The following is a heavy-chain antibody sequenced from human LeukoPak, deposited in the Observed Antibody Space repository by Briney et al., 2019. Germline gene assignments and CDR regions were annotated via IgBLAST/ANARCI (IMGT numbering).Heavy chain of an antibody. CDR3: ARDPDDFWSGYFTFDY. J-gene: IGHJ4*02. CDR2: ISSSSSYI. V-gene: IGHV3-21*01. D-gene: IGHD3-3*01. Sequence: GGSLRLSCAASGFTFSSYSMNWVRQAPGKGLEWVSSISSSSSYIYYADSVKGRFTISRDNAKNSLYLQMNSLRAEGTAVYYCARDPDDFWSGYFTFDYWGQGTLVTVSS. CDR1: GFTFSSYS.